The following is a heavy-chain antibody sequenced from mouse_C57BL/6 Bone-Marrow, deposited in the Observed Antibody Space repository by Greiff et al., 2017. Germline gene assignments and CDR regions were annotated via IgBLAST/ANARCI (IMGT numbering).Heavy chain of an antibody. CDR3: AYCSNPPWLAC. CDR1: GYTFTSYG. J-gene: IGHJ3*01. CDR2: IYTRSVYI. Sequence: VKLVESGAELARPGASVKLSCKASGYTFTSYGISWVQQTTGPGLEWIGEIYTRSVYIYYTETFKGKATLSADKSCCTLYLELRSLPSADSAVYFCAYCSNPPWLACWGTGTLVTVSA. V-gene: IGHV1-81*01. D-gene: IGHD2-5*01.